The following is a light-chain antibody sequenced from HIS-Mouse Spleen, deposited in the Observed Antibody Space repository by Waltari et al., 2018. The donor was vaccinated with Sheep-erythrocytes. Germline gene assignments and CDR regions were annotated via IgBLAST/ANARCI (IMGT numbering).Light chain of an antibody. Sequence: DIVMTQSPDSLAVSLVERATLNCKSSPSVLYSSNNKNYLAWYQQKPGQPPKLLIYWASTRESGVPDRFSGSGSGTDFTLTISSLQAEDVAVYYCQQYYSTPLTFGGGTKVEIK. V-gene: IGKV4-1*01. CDR1: PSVLYSSNNKNY. CDR3: QQYYSTPLT. J-gene: IGKJ4*01. CDR2: WAS.